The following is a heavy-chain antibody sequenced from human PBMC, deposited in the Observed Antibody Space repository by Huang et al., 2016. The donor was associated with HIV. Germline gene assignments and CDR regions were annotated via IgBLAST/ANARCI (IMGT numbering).Heavy chain of an antibody. CDR3: ARARGNSWSADYYYYYMDV. CDR2: IDPGDADT. D-gene: IGHD6-13*01. Sequence: EVQLVQSGAEVKKSGESLQISCKGSGYSFSSYWIAWVRQMPVKGLEWMGRIDPGDADTRYRPAFQGQVTTSADKSVSTAYRQWSSRKASDTAMYYCARARGNSWSADYYYYYMDVWGKGTTVTVSS. J-gene: IGHJ6*03. V-gene: IGHV5-51*03. CDR1: GYSFSSYW.